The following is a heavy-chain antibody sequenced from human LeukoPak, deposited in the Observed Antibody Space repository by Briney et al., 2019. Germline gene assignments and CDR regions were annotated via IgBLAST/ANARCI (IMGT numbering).Heavy chain of an antibody. CDR2: INPNSGGT. Sequence: GASVKVSCEASGYTFTGYYMHWVRQAPGQGLEWMGWINPNSGGTNYAQKFQGRVTMTRDTSISTAYMELSRLRSDDTAVYYCARDEVLYYYGCGSQSTWGQGTLVTVSS. V-gene: IGHV1-2*02. J-gene: IGHJ5*02. CDR3: ARDEVLYYYGCGSQST. D-gene: IGHD3-10*01. CDR1: GYTFTGYY.